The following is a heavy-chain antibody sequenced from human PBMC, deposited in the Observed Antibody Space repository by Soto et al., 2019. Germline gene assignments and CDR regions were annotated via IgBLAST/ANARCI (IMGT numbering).Heavy chain of an antibody. CDR1: GFTFSSYI. D-gene: IGHD6-13*01. V-gene: IGHV3-48*01. CDR3: ARHPERIAQIGWFDP. Sequence: GGSLRLSCAASGFTFSSYIMNWIRQAPGKGLEWVSYISSSSSTIYYADSVKGRFTISRDNAKNSLYLQMNSLRAEDTAVYYCARHPERIAQIGWFDPWGQGTLVTVSS. J-gene: IGHJ5*02. CDR2: ISSSSSTI.